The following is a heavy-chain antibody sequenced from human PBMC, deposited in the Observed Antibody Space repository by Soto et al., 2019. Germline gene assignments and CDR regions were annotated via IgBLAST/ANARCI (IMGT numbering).Heavy chain of an antibody. CDR2: IYYSGST. J-gene: IGHJ3*02. Sequence: SETLSLTCTVSGGSISSGGYYWSWIRQHPGKGLEWIGYIYYSGSTYYNPSLKSRVTISVDTSKNQFSLKLSSVTAADTAVYYCAREYYDFWSGHKRPRDVFDIWGQGTMVTVSS. CDR1: GGSISSGGYY. V-gene: IGHV4-31*03. D-gene: IGHD3-3*01. CDR3: AREYYDFWSGHKRPRDVFDI.